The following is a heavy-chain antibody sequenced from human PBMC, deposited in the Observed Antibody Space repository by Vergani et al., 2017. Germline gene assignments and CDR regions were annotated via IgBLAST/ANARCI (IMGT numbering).Heavy chain of an antibody. CDR1: GFTFSSYS. D-gene: IGHD2-15*01. Sequence: VQLVESGGGVVQPGGSLRLSCAASGFTFSSYSMNWVRQAPGKGLEWVSSISSSSSYIYYADSVKGRFTISRDNAKNSLYLQMNSLRAEDTAVYYCARDRRVVDYYYGMDVWGQGTTVTVSS. CDR2: ISSSSSYI. CDR3: ARDRRVVDYYYGMDV. V-gene: IGHV3-21*01. J-gene: IGHJ6*02.